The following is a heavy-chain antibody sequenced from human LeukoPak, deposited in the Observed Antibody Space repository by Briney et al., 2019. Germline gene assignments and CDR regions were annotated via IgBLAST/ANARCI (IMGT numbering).Heavy chain of an antibody. CDR1: GYSISSGYY. V-gene: IGHV4-38-2*02. J-gene: IGHJ4*02. Sequence: SETLSLTCTVSGYSISSGYYWGWIRQPPGKGLEWIGSIYHSGSTYYNPSLKSRVTISVDTSKNQFSLKLSSVTAADTAVYYCARVPYDFWSGYHIGGNPYYFDYWGQGTLVTASS. CDR2: IYHSGST. CDR3: ARVPYDFWSGYHIGGNPYYFDY. D-gene: IGHD3-3*01.